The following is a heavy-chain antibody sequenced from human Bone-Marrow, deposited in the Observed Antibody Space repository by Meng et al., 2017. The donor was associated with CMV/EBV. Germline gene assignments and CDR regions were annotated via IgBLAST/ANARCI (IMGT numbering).Heavy chain of an antibody. CDR2: IRYDGSNK. CDR1: GFTFNNYG. D-gene: IGHD2-2*01. V-gene: IGHV3-30*02. Sequence: GESLKISCAASGFTFNNYGMHWVRQASGKGLEWVAFIRYDGSNKYYVESVKGRFSISRDNSKNTLDLQMNSLRAEDTAVYYCAKDLGGGIVVKPGATGYYYGMDVWGQGTTVTVSS. J-gene: IGHJ6*02. CDR3: AKDLGGGIVVKPGATGYYYGMDV.